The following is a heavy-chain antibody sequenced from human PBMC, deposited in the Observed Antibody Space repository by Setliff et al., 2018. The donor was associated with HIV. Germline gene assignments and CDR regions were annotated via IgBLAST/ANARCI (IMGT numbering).Heavy chain of an antibody. CDR2: IYHSGST. V-gene: IGHV4-39*07. J-gene: IGHJ5*02. CDR3: ARDMTYYYDTSGSFGWFDP. Sequence: PSETLSLTCTVSGGSINSSSYYWGWIRQPPGKGLEWIGNIYHSGSTLYKPSLKSRVTISVDTSKNQLSLKVNSVTAADTAVYYCARDMTYYYDTSGSFGWFDPWGQGTLVTVSS. D-gene: IGHD3-22*01. CDR1: GGSINSSSYY.